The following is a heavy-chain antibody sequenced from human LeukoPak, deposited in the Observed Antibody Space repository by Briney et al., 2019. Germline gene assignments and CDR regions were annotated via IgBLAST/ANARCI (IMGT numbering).Heavy chain of an antibody. CDR1: GFTFSTSA. V-gene: IGHV3-64*04. J-gene: IGHJ4*02. CDR2: ISSNGGST. D-gene: IGHD6-6*01. CDR3: AKDVTLYTTSYYFDY. Sequence: GGSLRLSCAASGFTFSTSAMHWVRQAPGKGLEYVSAISSNGGSTYYADSVKGRFTISRDNSKNTLYLQMNSLRAEDTAVYYCAKDVTLYTTSYYFDYWGQGTLVTVSS.